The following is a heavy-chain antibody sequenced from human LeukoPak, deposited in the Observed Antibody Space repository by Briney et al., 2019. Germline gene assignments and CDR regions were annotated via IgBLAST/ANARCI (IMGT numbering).Heavy chain of an antibody. J-gene: IGHJ2*01. D-gene: IGHD6-19*01. CDR2: ISGSGITT. V-gene: IGHV3-23*01. CDR3: AKSLRSSGWRYFDL. CDR1: GFTFSSYY. Sequence: GSLRLSCAASGFTFSSYYMNWVRQAPGKGLEWVSGISGSGITTFYADSVKGRFTISRDNSKNTLYLQMNSLRAEDTAVYYCAKSLRSSGWRYFDLWGRGTLVTVSS.